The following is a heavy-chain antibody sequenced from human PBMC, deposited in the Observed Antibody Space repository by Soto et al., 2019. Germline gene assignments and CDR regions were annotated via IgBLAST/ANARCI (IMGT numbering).Heavy chain of an antibody. V-gene: IGHV1-69*04. D-gene: IGHD2-21*01. CDR1: GGTFSSYA. J-gene: IGHJ3*02. CDR3: AREPYCGGDCYSGAFDI. CDR2: IIPIFVLA. Sequence: SVKVSCKASGGTFSSYAISWVRQAPGQGLECMVIIIPIFVLANYALKFQVRVTITVDKSTSTAYMELSSLRSEDTALYFCAREPYCGGDCYSGAFDIWGQGTMVTVSS.